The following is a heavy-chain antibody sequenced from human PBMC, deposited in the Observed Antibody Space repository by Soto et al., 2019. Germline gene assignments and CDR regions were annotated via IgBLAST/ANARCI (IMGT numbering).Heavy chain of an antibody. CDR1: GFTFSSYA. J-gene: IGHJ6*02. Sequence: GGSLRLSCAASGFTFSSYAMSRVRQAPGKGLEWVSAISGSGGSTYYADSVKGRFTISRDNSKNTLYLQMNSLRAEDTAVYYCASYYDFWSGYQGTNDYYYGMDVWGQGTTVTVSS. D-gene: IGHD3-3*01. V-gene: IGHV3-23*01. CDR3: ASYYDFWSGYQGTNDYYYGMDV. CDR2: ISGSGGST.